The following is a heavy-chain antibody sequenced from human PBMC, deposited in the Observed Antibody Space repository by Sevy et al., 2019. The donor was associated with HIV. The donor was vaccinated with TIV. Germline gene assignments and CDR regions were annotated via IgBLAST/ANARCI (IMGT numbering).Heavy chain of an antibody. J-gene: IGHJ6*02. CDR1: GFIFDDYG. CDR3: TKEPPVYGDFPYGMDV. CDR2: ISHDGSKK. Sequence: GGSLRLSCVGSGFIFDDYGMHWVRQAPGKGLEWVALISHDGSKKYYADSVKGRFTISRDNFKNTLYLQMNTLRRDDTAAYFCTKEPPVYGDFPYGMDVWGQGTTVTVSS. V-gene: IGHV3-30*18. D-gene: IGHD4-17*01.